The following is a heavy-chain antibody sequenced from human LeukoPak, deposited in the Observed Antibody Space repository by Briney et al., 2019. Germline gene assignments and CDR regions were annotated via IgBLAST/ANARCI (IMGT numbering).Heavy chain of an antibody. V-gene: IGHV1-2*02. Sequence: ASVKVSCKASGYTFTSYGISWVRQAPGQGLEWMGWINPNSGGTNYAQKFQGRVTMTRDTSISTAYMELSRLRSDDTAVYYCARAGGGYCSGGSCPGYYWGQGTLVTVSS. D-gene: IGHD2-15*01. CDR2: INPNSGGT. CDR3: ARAGGGYCSGGSCPGYY. J-gene: IGHJ4*02. CDR1: GYTFTSYG.